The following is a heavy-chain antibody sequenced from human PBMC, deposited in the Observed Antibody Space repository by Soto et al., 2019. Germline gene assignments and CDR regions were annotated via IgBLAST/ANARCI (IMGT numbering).Heavy chain of an antibody. V-gene: IGHV3-48*02. J-gene: IGHJ6*02. D-gene: IGHD2-2*01. Sequence: SLRLSCAASGFTFSSYSMNWVRQAPGKGLEWVSYISSSSSTIYYADSVKGRFTISRDNAKNSLYLQMNSLRDEDTAVYYCARDQVPAAMWYYHYGMDVWGQGTTVTVSS. CDR2: ISSSSSTI. CDR1: GFTFSSYS. CDR3: ARDQVPAAMWYYHYGMDV.